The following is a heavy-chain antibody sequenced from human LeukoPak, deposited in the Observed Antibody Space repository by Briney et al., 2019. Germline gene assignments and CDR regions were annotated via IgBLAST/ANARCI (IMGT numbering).Heavy chain of an antibody. J-gene: IGHJ4*02. CDR3: AISPGITGTTTGFDY. CDR1: GFTSDDYG. V-gene: IGHV3-20*04. CDR2: INWNGGST. D-gene: IGHD1-14*01. Sequence: PGGSLRLSCVGSGFTSDDYGMSWVRQSPGKGLEWVAGINWNGGSTGYADSVKGRFTISRDNAKNFLYLQMNSLRGEDTALYYCAISPGITGTTTGFDYWGQGTPVIVSS.